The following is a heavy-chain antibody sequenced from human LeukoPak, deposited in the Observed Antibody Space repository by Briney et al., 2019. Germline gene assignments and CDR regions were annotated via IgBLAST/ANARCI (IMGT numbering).Heavy chain of an antibody. D-gene: IGHD6-19*01. Sequence: SETLSLTCTVSGGSISRSTYYWGWIRQPPGKGLEWIGSIYYSGNTYYNPSLKSRVTISVDTSKNQFSLKLSSVTAADTAVYYCATTAGWGIDYWGQGTLVTVSS. J-gene: IGHJ4*02. CDR3: ATTAGWGIDY. CDR1: GGSISRSTYY. CDR2: IYYSGNT. V-gene: IGHV4-39*07.